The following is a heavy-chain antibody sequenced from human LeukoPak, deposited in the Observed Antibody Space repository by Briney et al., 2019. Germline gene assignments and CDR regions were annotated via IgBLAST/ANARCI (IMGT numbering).Heavy chain of an antibody. CDR3: AKDTGVGATAGAFDI. CDR1: GFTFDDYA. D-gene: IGHD1-26*01. J-gene: IGHJ3*02. V-gene: IGHV3-9*03. Sequence: GGSLRLSCAASGFTFDDYAMHWVRQAPGKGLEWVSGISWNSGSIGYADSVKGRFTISRDNAKNSLYPQMNSLRAEDMALYYCAKDTGVGATAGAFDIWGQGTMVTVSS. CDR2: ISWNSGSI.